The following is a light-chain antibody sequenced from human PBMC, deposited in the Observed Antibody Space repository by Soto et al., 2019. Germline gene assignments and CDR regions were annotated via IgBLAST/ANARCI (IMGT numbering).Light chain of an antibody. Sequence: EIVLTQSPGLLSSSPGQTAVLSCRASQSISSDVAWYQQKPGQAPRLLIYGASTSAPGIPGRFSGSGSGREFTLTISSLQSEDVAVYYCQQYNNWPRTFGQGTKLEIK. CDR2: GAS. CDR3: QQYNNWPRT. V-gene: IGKV3-15*01. CDR1: QSISSD. J-gene: IGKJ2*01.